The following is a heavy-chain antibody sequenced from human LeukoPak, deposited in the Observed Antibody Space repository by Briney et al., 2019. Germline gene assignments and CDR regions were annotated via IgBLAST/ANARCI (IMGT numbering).Heavy chain of an antibody. CDR2: ITPIFGTA. J-gene: IGHJ4*02. V-gene: IGHV1-69*13. CDR3: ARDRSFYFDY. CDR1: GGTFSSYA. Sequence: ASVKVSCKASGGTFSSYAISWVRQAPGQGLEWMGGITPIFGTANYAQKFQGRVTITADESTSTAYMELSSLRSEDTAVYYCARDRSFYFDYWGQGTLVTVSS.